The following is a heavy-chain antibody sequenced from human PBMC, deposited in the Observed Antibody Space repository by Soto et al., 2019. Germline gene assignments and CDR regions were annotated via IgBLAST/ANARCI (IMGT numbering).Heavy chain of an antibody. Sequence: QITLKESGPTRVKPTQTLTLTCTFSGFSLSTSGVGVGWIRQPPGKALERLALIYWDDDKRYSPSLKSRLAITKDTSGNQVVLTMTNRDPEDTATYYCVHSAGLQGNWNGGYFDYWLQGALVTVSS. CDR1: GFSLSTSGVG. D-gene: IGHD1-1*01. J-gene: IGHJ4*02. CDR3: VHSAGLQGNWNGGYFDY. V-gene: IGHV2-5*02. CDR2: IYWDDDK.